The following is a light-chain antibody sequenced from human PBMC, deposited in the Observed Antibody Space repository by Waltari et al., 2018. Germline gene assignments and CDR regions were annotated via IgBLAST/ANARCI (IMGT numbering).Light chain of an antibody. CDR1: FLPIRF. V-gene: IGLV3-10*01. Sequence: YDLTPPPAVSVSPGQTARITCSGDFLPIRFAYWYRQKSGQASVLVIYEDTQRPSGIPQSCSGSSSGSTVALTISGTQLDDEVDLYCYTTHDNNPAGDFCRGTNLSVL. J-gene: IGLJ2*01. CDR2: EDT. CDR3: YTTHDNNPAGD.